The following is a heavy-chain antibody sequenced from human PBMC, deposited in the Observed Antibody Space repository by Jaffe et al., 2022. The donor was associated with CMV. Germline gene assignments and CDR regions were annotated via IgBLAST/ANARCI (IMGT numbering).Heavy chain of an antibody. Sequence: EEQLVETGGGLIQPGGSLRLSCAASGFAVSTNYMSWVRQVPGKGLEWVSVIHSDGVTYYADSVRGRFTISRDNSKNTLYLQMNILTVDDTAVYYCARERGDGGRSGWVYWGQGTLVTVSS. CDR3: ARERGDGGRSGWVY. CDR1: GFAVSTNY. D-gene: IGHD1-26*01. CDR2: IHSDGVT. J-gene: IGHJ4*02. V-gene: IGHV3-53*02.